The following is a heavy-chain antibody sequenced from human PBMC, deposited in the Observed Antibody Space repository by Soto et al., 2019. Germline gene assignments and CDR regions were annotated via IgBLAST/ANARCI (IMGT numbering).Heavy chain of an antibody. J-gene: IGHJ4*02. CDR1: GGSISSGGYS. CDR3: VAGGGLPRYY. D-gene: IGHD5-12*01. V-gene: IGHV4-30-2*01. Sequence: QLQLQESGSGLVKPSQTLSLTCAVSGGSISSGGYSWSWIRQPPGKGLEWIGYIYHSGSTYYNPSLNSRVTISVDRAKNQFSRKLSSVTAADTAVYYCVAGGGLPRYYWGQGTLVTVSS. CDR2: IYHSGST.